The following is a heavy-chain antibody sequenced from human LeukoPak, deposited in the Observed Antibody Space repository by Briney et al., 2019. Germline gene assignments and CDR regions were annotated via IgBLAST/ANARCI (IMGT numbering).Heavy chain of an antibody. V-gene: IGHV3-53*04. D-gene: IGHD2-15*01. J-gene: IGHJ4*02. CDR3: ARQYCSGGSCYLDYFDY. CDR2: IYSGGST. Sequence: PGGSPGLSCAAPGFTVSSNYMSWGRQAPGEGLGWGSVIYSGGSTYYADSVKGRFTISRHNSKNTLYLQMNSLRAEDTAVYYCARQYCSGGSCYLDYFDYWGQGTLVTVPS. CDR1: GFTVSSNY.